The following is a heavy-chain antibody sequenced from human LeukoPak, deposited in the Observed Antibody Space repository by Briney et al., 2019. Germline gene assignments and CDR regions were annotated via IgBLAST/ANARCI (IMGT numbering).Heavy chain of an antibody. Sequence: PGRSLRLSYAASGFTFSSYAMHWVRQAPGKGLEWVAVISYDGSNKYYADSVKGRFTISRDNSKNTLYLQMNSLRAEDAAVYYCARVGNYGDCGDWFDPWGQGTLVTVSS. CDR2: ISYDGSNK. D-gene: IGHD4-17*01. V-gene: IGHV3-30*04. J-gene: IGHJ5*02. CDR3: ARVGNYGDCGDWFDP. CDR1: GFTFSSYA.